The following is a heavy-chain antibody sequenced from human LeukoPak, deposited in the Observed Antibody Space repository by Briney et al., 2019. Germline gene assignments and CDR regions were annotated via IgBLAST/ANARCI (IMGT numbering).Heavy chain of an antibody. CDR3: AREGGDIVVVVAATGNNWFDP. J-gene: IGHJ5*02. CDR2: IIPIFGTA. Sequence: EASVKVSCKASGGTFSSYAISWVRQAPGQGLEWMGGIIPIFGTANYAQKFQGRVTITADESTSTAYMELSSLRSEDTAVYYCAREGGDIVVVVAATGNNWFDPWGQGTLVTVSS. CDR1: GGTFSSYA. D-gene: IGHD2-15*01. V-gene: IGHV1-69*13.